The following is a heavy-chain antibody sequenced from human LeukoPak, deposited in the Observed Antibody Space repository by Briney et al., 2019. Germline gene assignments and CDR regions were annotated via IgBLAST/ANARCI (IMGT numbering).Heavy chain of an antibody. CDR2: IYSGGST. CDR1: GFTFSSYG. CDR3: AREGGAGGTIDY. J-gene: IGHJ4*02. Sequence: PGRSLRLSCAASGFTFSSYGMHWVRQAPGKGLEWVSVIYSGGSTYYADSVKGRFTISRDNSKNTLYLQMNSLRAEDTAVYYCAREGGAGGTIDYWGQGTLVTVSS. V-gene: IGHV3-NL1*01. D-gene: IGHD2-8*01.